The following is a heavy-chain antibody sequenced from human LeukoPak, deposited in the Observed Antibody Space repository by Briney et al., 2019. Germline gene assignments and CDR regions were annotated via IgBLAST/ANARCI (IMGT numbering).Heavy chain of an antibody. CDR3: ARDKAVTTEVTQHFQH. V-gene: IGHV4-59*01. CDR2: IHNSGTS. J-gene: IGHJ1*01. D-gene: IGHD4-23*01. Sequence: SETLSLTCTVSDDSISDYYRGWIRQPPGKGLEWIGYIHNSGTSTYNHSLKSRVTISADTSKNQFSLKLNSMTTADTAVYYCARDKAVTTEVTQHFQHWGQGTLVTVSS. CDR1: DDSISDYY.